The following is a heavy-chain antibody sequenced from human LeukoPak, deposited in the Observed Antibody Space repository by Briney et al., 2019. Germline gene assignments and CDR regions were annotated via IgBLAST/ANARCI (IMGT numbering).Heavy chain of an antibody. Sequence: PSETLSLTSTVSGGSISSYYWSWIRQPPGKGLEWIGYIYYSGSTNYNPSLKSRVTISVDTSKNQFSLKLSSVTAADTAVYYCARGDYVWGSYHLGDAFDIWGQGTMVTVSS. CDR1: GGSISSYY. D-gene: IGHD3-16*02. CDR2: IYYSGST. CDR3: ARGDYVWGSYHLGDAFDI. J-gene: IGHJ3*02. V-gene: IGHV4-59*12.